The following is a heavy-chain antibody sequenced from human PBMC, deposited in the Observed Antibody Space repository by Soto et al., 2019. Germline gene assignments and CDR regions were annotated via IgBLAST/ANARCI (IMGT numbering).Heavy chain of an antibody. Sequence: PSETLSLTCAVYGGSFSGYYWSWIRQPPGKGLEWIGEINHSGSTNYNPSLKSRVTISVDTSKNQFSLKLSSVTAADTAVYYCASELIAAARTPFDYWGQGTLVTVDS. V-gene: IGHV4-34*01. CDR1: GGSFSGYY. CDR3: ASELIAAARTPFDY. J-gene: IGHJ4*02. CDR2: INHSGST. D-gene: IGHD6-13*01.